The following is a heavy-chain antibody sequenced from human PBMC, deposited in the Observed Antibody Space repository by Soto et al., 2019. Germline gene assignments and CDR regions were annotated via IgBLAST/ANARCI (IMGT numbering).Heavy chain of an antibody. Sequence: GGSLRLSCAASGFTFSSYWMSWVRQAPGKGLKWVANIKQAGSEKYYVDSVKGRFTISRDNDKNALYLQMNSLRAEDTAVYYCARPSYSSGWYKDASDICGQGTMVTGSS. CDR3: ARPSYSSGWYKDASDI. CDR2: IKQAGSEK. D-gene: IGHD6-19*01. V-gene: IGHV3-7*01. J-gene: IGHJ3*02. CDR1: GFTFSSYW.